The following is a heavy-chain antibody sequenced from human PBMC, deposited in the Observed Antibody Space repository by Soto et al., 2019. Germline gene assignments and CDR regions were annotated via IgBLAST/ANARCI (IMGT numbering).Heavy chain of an antibody. CDR2: INPKFGDT. V-gene: IGHV1-2*02. Sequence: QVRLVQSGAEVKEPGDSVRVSCEASGYTFTAYHIHWVRQAPGQGLEWMGWINPKFGDTGYAQHCEGRVSMTSDMSISTVYMEVSRLTSDDTAIYYCARNMDYYYGRGSGNGHGVWGQGTTVTVFS. D-gene: IGHD3-10*02. J-gene: IGHJ6*02. CDR1: GYTFTAYH. CDR3: ARNMDYYYGRGSGNGHGV.